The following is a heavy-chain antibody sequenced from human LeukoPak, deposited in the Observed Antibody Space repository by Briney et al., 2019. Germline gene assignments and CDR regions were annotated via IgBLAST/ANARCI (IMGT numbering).Heavy chain of an antibody. CDR3: ARDRYPYYYDSSGYYGGLEDY. D-gene: IGHD3-22*01. Sequence: GASVKVSCMASGYTFTGYYMHWVRQAPGQGLEWMGWINPNSGGTNYAQKFQGRVTMTRDASIRTAYMELSRLRSDDTAVYYCARDRYPYYYDSSGYYGGLEDYWGQGTLVTVSS. CDR2: INPNSGGT. V-gene: IGHV1-2*02. CDR1: GYTFTGYY. J-gene: IGHJ4*02.